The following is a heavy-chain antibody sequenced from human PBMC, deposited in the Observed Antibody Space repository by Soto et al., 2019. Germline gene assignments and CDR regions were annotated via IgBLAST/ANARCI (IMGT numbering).Heavy chain of an antibody. CDR2: ISGSGGST. CDR3: AKGRDTSYYYYGMDV. V-gene: IGHV3-23*01. D-gene: IGHD5-18*01. J-gene: IGHJ6*02. Sequence: PGGSLRLSCAASGFTFSSYAMSWVRPAPGKGLEWVSAISGSGGSTYYADSVKGRFTISRDNSKNTLYLQMNSLRAEDTAVYYCAKGRDTSYYYYGMDVWGQGTTVTVSS. CDR1: GFTFSSYA.